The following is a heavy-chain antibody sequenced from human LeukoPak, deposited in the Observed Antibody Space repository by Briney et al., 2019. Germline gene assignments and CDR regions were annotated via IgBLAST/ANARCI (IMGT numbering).Heavy chain of an antibody. CDR3: AKGGMTTVTTPVR. CDR1: GFTFSSYD. D-gene: IGHD4-17*01. V-gene: IGHV3-13*04. Sequence: GESLKISCAASGFTFSSYDMHWVRQATGKGLEWVSAIGTAGDTYYPGSVKGRFTISRDNSKNTLYLQMNSLRAEDTAVYYCAKGGMTTVTTPVRWGQGTLVTVSS. CDR2: IGTAGDT. J-gene: IGHJ4*02.